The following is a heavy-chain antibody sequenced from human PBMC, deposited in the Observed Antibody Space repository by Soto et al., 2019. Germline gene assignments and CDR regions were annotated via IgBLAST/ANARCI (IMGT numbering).Heavy chain of an antibody. J-gene: IGHJ6*02. V-gene: IGHV3-30-3*01. CDR3: ARGGLSVFWSGYSPPYYYYYGMDV. CDR2: ISYDGSNK. D-gene: IGHD3-3*01. CDR1: GFTFSSYA. Sequence: PGGSQRHSGAAAGFTFSSYAVHWVSQAPGKGLEWVAVISYDGSNKYYADSVKGRFTISRDNSKNTLYLQMNSLRAEDTAVYYCARGGLSVFWSGYSPPYYYYYGMDVWGQGTTVTVSS.